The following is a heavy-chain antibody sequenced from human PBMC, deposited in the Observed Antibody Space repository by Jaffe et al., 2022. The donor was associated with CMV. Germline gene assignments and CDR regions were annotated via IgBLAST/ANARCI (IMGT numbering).Heavy chain of an antibody. CDR3: AKGGRGVVAPWVYFDY. CDR1: GFTFSSYA. V-gene: IGHV3-23*01. CDR2: ISGSGGST. Sequence: EVQLLESGGGLVQPGGSLRLSCAASGFTFSSYAMSWVRQAPGKGLEWVSAISGSGGSTYYADSVKGRFTISRDNSKNTLYLQMNSLRAEDTAVYYCAKGGRGVVAPWVYFDYWGQGTLVTVSS. J-gene: IGHJ4*02. D-gene: IGHD2-15*01.